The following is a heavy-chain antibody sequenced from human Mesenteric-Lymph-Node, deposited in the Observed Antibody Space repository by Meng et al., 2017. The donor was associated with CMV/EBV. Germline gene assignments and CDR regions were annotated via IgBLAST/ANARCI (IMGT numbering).Heavy chain of an antibody. CDR3: ARTAGLRYFDL. D-gene: IGHD6-13*01. CDR1: GGSFSGYY. Sequence: SETLSLTCAVYGGSFSGYYWSWIRQPPGKGLEWIGEINHSGSTNYNPSLKSRVTISVDTSKNQFSLKLSSVTAADTAVYYCARTAGLRYFDLWGRGTLVTDSS. V-gene: IGHV4-34*01. J-gene: IGHJ2*01. CDR2: INHSGST.